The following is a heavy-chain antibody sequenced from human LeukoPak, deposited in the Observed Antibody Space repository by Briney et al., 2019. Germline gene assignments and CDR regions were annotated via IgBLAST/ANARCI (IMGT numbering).Heavy chain of an antibody. CDR3: ARRRLRFHPGFDP. J-gene: IGHJ5*02. Sequence: SETLSLTCAVYGGSFSAFFWSWIRQSPGKGLEWIGEISHNGTTNYSPSLKSRITISVDSSKNQFSLHVKSVTAADTAVYHRARRRLRFHPGFDPWGQGTLVTVSS. V-gene: IGHV4-34*01. D-gene: IGHD3-3*01. CDR2: ISHNGTT. CDR1: GGSFSAFF.